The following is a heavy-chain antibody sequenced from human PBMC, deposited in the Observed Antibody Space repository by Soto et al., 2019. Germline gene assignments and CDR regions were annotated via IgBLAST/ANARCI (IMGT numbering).Heavy chain of an antibody. J-gene: IGHJ5*02. CDR2: ISSDGSSK. V-gene: IGHV3-30-3*01. CDR1: GFTFSNYA. Sequence: QVRLVESGGGVVQPGRSLTLSCAASGFTFSNYAMHWIRQAPGKGLEWVALISSDGSSKFYADSVKGRLTISRDNSINTLYLQLNSLRAEETALYYCAGSDSGGINWFDPWGQGTLVIVSS. CDR3: AGSDSGGINWFDP. D-gene: IGHD2-21*02.